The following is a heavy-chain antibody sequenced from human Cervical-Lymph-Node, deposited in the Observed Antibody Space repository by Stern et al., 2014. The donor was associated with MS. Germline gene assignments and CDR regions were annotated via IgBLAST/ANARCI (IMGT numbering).Heavy chain of an antibody. CDR3: ARRGGQHLIHFDS. V-gene: IGHV4-4*02. J-gene: IGHJ4*02. D-gene: IGHD6-13*01. CDR1: GDSIPSPNY. Sequence: QVQLQESGPGLVKPSGTLSLTCIVSGDSIPSPNYWSLVRQPSGKGLEWIGEIAYSGNTHSTPSLRSRATMSLDRPNNLFTLNPYSLTAADTAIYYCARRGGQHLIHFDSWGQGILVTVSS. CDR2: IAYSGNT.